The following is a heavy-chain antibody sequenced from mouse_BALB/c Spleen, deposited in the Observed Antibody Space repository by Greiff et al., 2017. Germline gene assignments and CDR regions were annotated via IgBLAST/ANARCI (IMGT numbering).Heavy chain of an antibody. CDR1: GYSITSDYA. Sequence: EVQLMESGPGLVKPSQSLSLTCTVTGYSITSDYAWNWIRQFPGNKLEWMGYISYSGSTSYNPSLKSRISITRDTSKNQFFLQLSSVTTEDTATYYCARSGGDYDDEFAYWGQGTLVTVSA. J-gene: IGHJ3*01. D-gene: IGHD2-4*01. CDR2: ISYSGST. CDR3: ARSGGDYDDEFAY. V-gene: IGHV3-2*02.